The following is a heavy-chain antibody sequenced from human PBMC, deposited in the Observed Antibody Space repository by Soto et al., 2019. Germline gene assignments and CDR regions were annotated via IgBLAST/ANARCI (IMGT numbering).Heavy chain of an antibody. Sequence: QVPLVESGGGVVQPGRSLRLSCAAYGFTFSSYAMHWVRQAPGKGLEWVAVISYDGNKKYYADSVKGRFTISRDNSKNTLYLQMNSLRAEDTAVYYCARDRADYYYGSGPFDPWGQGTLVTVSS. CDR2: ISYDGNKK. J-gene: IGHJ5*02. V-gene: IGHV3-30-3*01. D-gene: IGHD3-10*01. CDR3: ARDRADYYYGSGPFDP. CDR1: GFTFSSYA.